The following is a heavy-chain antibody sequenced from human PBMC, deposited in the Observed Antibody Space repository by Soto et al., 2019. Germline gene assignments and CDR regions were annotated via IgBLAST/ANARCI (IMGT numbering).Heavy chain of an antibody. Sequence: SVKVSCKASGGTFSSYAISWVRQAPGQGLEWMGGIIPIFGTANYAQKFQGRVTITADESTSTAYMELSSLRSEDTAVYYCASMYCSSTSCYFYYYGMDVWGQGTTVTVSS. D-gene: IGHD2-2*01. CDR3: ASMYCSSTSCYFYYYGMDV. V-gene: IGHV1-69*13. CDR1: GGTFSSYA. CDR2: IIPIFGTA. J-gene: IGHJ6*02.